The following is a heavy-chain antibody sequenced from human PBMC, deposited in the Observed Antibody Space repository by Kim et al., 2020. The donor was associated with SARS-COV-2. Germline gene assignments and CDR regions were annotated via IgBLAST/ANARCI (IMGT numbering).Heavy chain of an antibody. V-gene: IGHV7-4-1*02. CDR1: GYTFTNHA. Sequence: ASVKVSCKASGYTFTNHAINWVRQAPGRGLEWMGWINTDTGSPTYAPDFTGRFVFSLDTSVSTAYLQIRSLEAEDTALDYCARVVWGGYRYIDCWGQGT. CDR2: INTDTGSP. CDR3: ARVVWGGYRYIDC. D-gene: IGHD3-16*02. J-gene: IGHJ4*02.